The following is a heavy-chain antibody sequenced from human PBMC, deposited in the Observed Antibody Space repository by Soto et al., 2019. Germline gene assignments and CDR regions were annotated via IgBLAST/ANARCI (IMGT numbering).Heavy chain of an antibody. D-gene: IGHD2-2*02. CDR3: ARDRQDIVVVPAAISRWFDP. Sequence: QVQLVQSGAEVKKPGASVKVSCKASGYTFTTYGISWVRQAPGQGLEWMGWISAYNGNTNYAQKLQGRATMTTDTSTSTAYMELRSLRSDDTAVYYCARDRQDIVVVPAAISRWFDPWGQGTLVTVSS. J-gene: IGHJ5*02. CDR1: GYTFTTYG. CDR2: ISAYNGNT. V-gene: IGHV1-18*04.